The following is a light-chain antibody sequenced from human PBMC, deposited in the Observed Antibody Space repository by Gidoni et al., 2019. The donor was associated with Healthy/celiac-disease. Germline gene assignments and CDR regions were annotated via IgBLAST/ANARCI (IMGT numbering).Light chain of an antibody. CDR2: LGS. Sequence: DIVMTQSPLSLPVTPGEPASFSCRSSHSLLHSNGYNYLDWYLQNPGQSPQLLIYLGSNRASGVPDRFSGSGSGTEFTLKISRVEAEDVGVYYCMQALQTPWTFGQGTKVEIK. V-gene: IGKV2-28*01. CDR3: MQALQTPWT. CDR1: HSLLHSNGYNY. J-gene: IGKJ1*01.